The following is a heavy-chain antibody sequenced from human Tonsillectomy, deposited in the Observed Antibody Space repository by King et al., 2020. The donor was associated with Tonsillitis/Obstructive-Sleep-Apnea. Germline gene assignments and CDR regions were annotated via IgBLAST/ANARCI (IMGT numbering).Heavy chain of an antibody. CDR3: ARDPPGFGENYFDY. D-gene: IGHD3-10*01. J-gene: IGHJ4*02. CDR2: INPNSGGT. V-gene: IGHV1-2*02. Sequence: QLVQSGAEVKKPGASVKVSCKASGYTFTGYYMHWVRQAPGQGLEWMGWINPNSGGTHYVQRFQDTVNMTRDTSISTAYMELSRLRSDDTAVYYCARDPPGFGENYFDYWGQGTLVTVSS. CDR1: GYTFTGYY.